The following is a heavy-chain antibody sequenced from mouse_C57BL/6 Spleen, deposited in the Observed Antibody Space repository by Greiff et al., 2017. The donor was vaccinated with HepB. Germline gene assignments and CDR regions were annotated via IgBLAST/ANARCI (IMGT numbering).Heavy chain of an antibody. CDR3: ARDYGSSSRFAY. CDR1: GFTFSSYG. V-gene: IGHV5-6*01. J-gene: IGHJ3*01. CDR2: ISSGGSYT. D-gene: IGHD1-1*01. Sequence: EVKVVESGGDLVKPGGSLKLSCAASGFTFSSYGMSWVRQTPDKRLEWVATISSGGSYTYYPDSVKGRFTISRDNAKNTLYLQMSSLKSEDTAMYYCARDYGSSSRFAYWGQGTLVTVSA.